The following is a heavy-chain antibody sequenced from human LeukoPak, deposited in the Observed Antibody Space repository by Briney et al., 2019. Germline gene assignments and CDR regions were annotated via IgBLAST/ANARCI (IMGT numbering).Heavy chain of an antibody. J-gene: IGHJ3*02. V-gene: IGHV1-46*01. D-gene: IGHD2/OR15-2a*01. Sequence: GASVKVSCKASGYTSTSYYMHWVRQAPGQGLEWMGIINPSGGSTSYAQKFQGRVTMTRDTSTSTVYMELSSLRSEDTAVYYCAREGNSWGGERVHFDIWGQGTMVTVSS. CDR1: GYTSTSYY. CDR3: AREGNSWGGERVHFDI. CDR2: INPSGGST.